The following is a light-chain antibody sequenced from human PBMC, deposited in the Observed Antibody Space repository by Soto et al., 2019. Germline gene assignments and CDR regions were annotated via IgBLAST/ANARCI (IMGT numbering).Light chain of an antibody. CDR3: RTWDSSLRVYV. J-gene: IGLJ1*01. V-gene: IGLV1-51*01. Sequence: QSVLTQPPSVSAAPGHEVTISCSGSSSNIGTYYVSWYQQLPGTAPKLLIYDNNKRPSGIPDRFSGSKSGASATLGIAGLQPGDEADYYCRTWDSSLRVYVFGTGTKLTVL. CDR2: DNN. CDR1: SSNIGTYY.